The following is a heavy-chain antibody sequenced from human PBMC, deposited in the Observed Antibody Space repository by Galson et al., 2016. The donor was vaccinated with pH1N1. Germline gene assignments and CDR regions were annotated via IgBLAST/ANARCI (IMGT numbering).Heavy chain of an antibody. Sequence: SLRLSCAASGVDFNYYYMSWVRQAPGKGLEWVSYISSGGNTKYYADSVKGRFTISRDNTKNSLILQMNRQTSDDTGVYYCARESGYCSTSGCHYGLDYWGQGALVTVSS. CDR3: ARESGYCSTSGCHYGLDY. V-gene: IGHV3-11*01. CDR2: ISSGGNTK. J-gene: IGHJ4*02. CDR1: GVDFNYYY. D-gene: IGHD2-2*03.